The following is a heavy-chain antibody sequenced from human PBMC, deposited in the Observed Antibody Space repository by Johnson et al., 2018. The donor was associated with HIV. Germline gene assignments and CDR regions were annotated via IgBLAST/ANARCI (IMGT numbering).Heavy chain of an antibody. Sequence: VQLVESGGGVVQPRKSLRLSCAVSGFTFDDYGMTWVRQAPGKGLEWVSGINWNGGSTYYADSVKGRFTISRDNSKNTLYLQMNSLRAEDTAVYYCARFLLLPNGYNWGFDIWGQGTMVTVSS. CDR3: ARFLLLPNGYNWGFDI. V-gene: IGHV3-20*04. CDR2: INWNGGST. D-gene: IGHD5-24*01. CDR1: GFTFDDYG. J-gene: IGHJ3*02.